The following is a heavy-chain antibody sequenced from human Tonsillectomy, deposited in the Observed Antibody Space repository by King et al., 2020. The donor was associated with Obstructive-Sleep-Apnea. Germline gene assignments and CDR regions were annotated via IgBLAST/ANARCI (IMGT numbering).Heavy chain of an antibody. CDR3: ARGRGDFPFDY. CDR2: ISSSSDYT. D-gene: IGHD2-21*02. V-gene: IGHV3-11*06. CDR1: GFTFSDYY. Sequence: VQLVESGGDLVKPGGSLRLSCAASGFTFSDYYMSWIRQAPGKGLEWVSYISSSSDYTNYADSVKGRFTISRDNAKNSLFLQVIGLRAEDTGLYYCARGRGDFPFDYWGQGTLVTVSS. J-gene: IGHJ4*02.